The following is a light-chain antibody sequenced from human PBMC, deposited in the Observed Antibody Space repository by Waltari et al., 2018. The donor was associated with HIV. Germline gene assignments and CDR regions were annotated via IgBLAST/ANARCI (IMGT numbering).Light chain of an antibody. CDR2: AAS. CDR3: LQHNTYPWT. V-gene: IGKV1-17*01. Sequence: DIQMTQSPSSLSASVGDRVTITCRARQGINKVVVWCQQKPGTAPKRLIYAASSLRSGVPSRFSGSGAVTEFNLSISSLQPGDFATYCCLQHNTYPWTFGEGTKVEIK. J-gene: IGKJ1*01. CDR1: QGINKV.